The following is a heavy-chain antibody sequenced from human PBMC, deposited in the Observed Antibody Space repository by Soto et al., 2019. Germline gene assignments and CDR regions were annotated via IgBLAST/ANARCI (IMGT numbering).Heavy chain of an antibody. Sequence: ASVKVSCKASGYTFTSYDINWVRQATGQGLEWMGWMNPNSGNTGYAQKFQGRVTMTRNTSISTAYMELSSLRSEDTAVYYCARVRRAVPAAINWFDPWGQGTLVIVSS. J-gene: IGHJ5*02. D-gene: IGHD2-2*02. V-gene: IGHV1-8*01. CDR2: MNPNSGNT. CDR3: ARVRRAVPAAINWFDP. CDR1: GYTFTSYD.